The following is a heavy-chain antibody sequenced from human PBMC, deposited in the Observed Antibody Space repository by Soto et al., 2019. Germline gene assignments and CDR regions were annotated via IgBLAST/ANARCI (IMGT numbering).Heavy chain of an antibody. V-gene: IGHV4-39*01. CDR3: ARRPRQYCSGGSCHSDTWFDP. J-gene: IGHJ5*02. CDR2: IYYSGST. D-gene: IGHD2-15*01. CDR1: GGSISSSSYY. Sequence: SETLSLTCTVSGGSISSSSYYWGWIRQPPGKGLEWIGSIYYSGSTYYNPSLKSRVTISVDTSKNQFSLKLSSVTAADTAVYYCARRPRQYCSGGSCHSDTWFDPSAQRTLVPVSS.